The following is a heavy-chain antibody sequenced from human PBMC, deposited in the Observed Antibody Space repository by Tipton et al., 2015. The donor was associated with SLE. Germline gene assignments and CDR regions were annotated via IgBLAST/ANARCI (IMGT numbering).Heavy chain of an antibody. CDR1: GFTFSSYG. CDR3: ARDFTYTGANCGGDCYSVFDI. CDR2: IWYDGSNK. V-gene: IGHV3-33*01. Sequence: SLRLSCAASGFTFSSYGMHWVRQAPGKGLEWVAVIWYDGSNKYYADSVKGRFTISRDNSKNTLYLQMNSLRAEDTAVYYCARDFTYTGANCGGDCYSVFDIWGKGTMVTVSS. J-gene: IGHJ3*02. D-gene: IGHD2-21*01.